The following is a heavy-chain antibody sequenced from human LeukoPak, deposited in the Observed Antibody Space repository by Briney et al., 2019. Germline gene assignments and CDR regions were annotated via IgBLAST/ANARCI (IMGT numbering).Heavy chain of an antibody. J-gene: IGHJ6*02. Sequence: GGSLRLSCAASGFTFSSYAMNWVRQAPGKGLEWVSVISSSGGSAYYADSVKGRFTISRDNSKNTLYLQMNSLRAEDTAVYYCANRATSRGMDVWGQGTTVTVSS. CDR3: ANRATSRGMDV. V-gene: IGHV3-23*01. D-gene: IGHD5-12*01. CDR1: GFTFSSYA. CDR2: ISSSGGSA.